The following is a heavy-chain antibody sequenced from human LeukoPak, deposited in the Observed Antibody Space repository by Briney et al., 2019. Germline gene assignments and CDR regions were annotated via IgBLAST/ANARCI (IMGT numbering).Heavy chain of an antibody. V-gene: IGHV1-69*04. CDR1: GGTFSSYA. D-gene: IGHD3-16*01. CDR2: IIPILGIA. CDR3: ARDYALDY. J-gene: IGHJ4*02. Sequence: SVKVSCKASGGTFSSYAISWVRQAPGQGLEWMGRIIPILGIANYAQKLQGRVTMTTDTSTSTAYMELRSLRSDDTAVYYCARDYALDYWGQGTLVTVSS.